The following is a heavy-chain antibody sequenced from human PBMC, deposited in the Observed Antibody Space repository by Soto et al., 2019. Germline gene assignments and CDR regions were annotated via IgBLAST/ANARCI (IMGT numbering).Heavy chain of an antibody. V-gene: IGHV1-69*01. CDR3: ARDPVDTSMLTGYYGMDV. CDR2: IIPNFGTT. Sequence: QVQLVQSGAEVKKPGSSVKVSCKASGGTFSSTAIDWVRQAPGQGLEWMGAIIPNFGTTNYAQKFQGRATITADESTSTVYMELRSLRSEDTVVYYCARDPVDTSMLTGYYGMDVWGQGTTVTVSS. CDR1: GGTFSSTA. D-gene: IGHD5-18*01. J-gene: IGHJ6*02.